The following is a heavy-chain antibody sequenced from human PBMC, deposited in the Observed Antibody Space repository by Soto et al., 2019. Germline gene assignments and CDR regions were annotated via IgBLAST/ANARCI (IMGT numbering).Heavy chain of an antibody. D-gene: IGHD4-4*01. CDR2: ISGSGGST. CDR1: GFTFSSYA. CDR3: ARAPTVTTNYYYYYMDV. J-gene: IGHJ6*03. Sequence: EVQLLESGGGLVQPGGSLRLSCAASGFTFSSYAMSWVRQAPGKGLEWVSAISGSGGSTYYADSVKGRFTISRDNSKNTMYLQMNSLRAEDTAVYYCARAPTVTTNYYYYYMDVWGKGTTVTVSS. V-gene: IGHV3-23*01.